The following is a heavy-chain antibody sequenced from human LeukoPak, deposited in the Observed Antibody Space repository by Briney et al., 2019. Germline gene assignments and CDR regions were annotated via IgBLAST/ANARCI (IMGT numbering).Heavy chain of an antibody. Sequence: SETLSLTCTVSGGSINYRHWTWIRQPPGKGLEWIGYIYYSGSTNYNPSLKSRVTISVDTSKNQFSLKLSSVTAADTAVYYCASLAYCGGDCYEAANWYFDLWGRGTLVTVSS. CDR3: ASLAYCGGDCYEAANWYFDL. J-gene: IGHJ2*01. CDR1: GGSINYRH. V-gene: IGHV4-59*08. CDR2: IYYSGST. D-gene: IGHD2-21*02.